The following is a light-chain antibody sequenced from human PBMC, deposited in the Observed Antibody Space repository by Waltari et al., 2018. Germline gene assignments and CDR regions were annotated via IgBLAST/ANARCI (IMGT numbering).Light chain of an antibody. Sequence: SYELTQPPSVSVSPGQTATITCSGDALPKRYAYWYPLKSGQAPVLVIYEDSKRPSGIPAGFSGFSSGTLVTLTISGAQVEDEADYFRYSTDSSVNQVVFGGGTKLTVL. CDR3: YSTDSSVNQVV. CDR1: ALPKRY. J-gene: IGLJ2*01. V-gene: IGLV3-10*01. CDR2: EDS.